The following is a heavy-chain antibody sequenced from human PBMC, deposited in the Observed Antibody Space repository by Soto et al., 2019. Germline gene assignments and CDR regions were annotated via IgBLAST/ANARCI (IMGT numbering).Heavy chain of an antibody. CDR3: ARDCSGGSCYVPGWFDP. CDR2: IYYSGST. CDR1: GGSISSYY. V-gene: IGHV4-59*01. Sequence: SETLSLTCTVSGGSISSYYWSWIRQPPGKGLEWIGYIYYSGSTNYNPSLKSRVTISVDTSKNQFSLKLSSVTAADTAVYYCARDCSGGSCYVPGWFDPSGQGTLVTVSS. J-gene: IGHJ5*02. D-gene: IGHD2-15*01.